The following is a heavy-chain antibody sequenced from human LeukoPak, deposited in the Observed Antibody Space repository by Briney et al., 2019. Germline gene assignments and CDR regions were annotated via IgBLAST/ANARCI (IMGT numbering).Heavy chain of an antibody. D-gene: IGHD3-3*01. J-gene: IGHJ5*02. CDR1: GYSFTNYG. V-gene: IGHV1-18*01. CDR2: ISAYNGYT. Sequence: ASVKVSCKASGYSFTNYGISWVRQAPGQGLEWMGWISAYNGYTHFAQKFQGRVTMTTDTSTSTAYMELRSLRSDDTAVYYCARVGCQYYDFWSGYFRGCHWFDPWGQGTLVTVSS. CDR3: ARVGCQYYDFWSGYFRGCHWFDP.